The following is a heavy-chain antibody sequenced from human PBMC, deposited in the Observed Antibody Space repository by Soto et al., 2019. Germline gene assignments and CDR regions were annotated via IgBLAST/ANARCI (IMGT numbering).Heavy chain of an antibody. V-gene: IGHV4-30-4*01. CDR3: VREGGDKWFDP. Sequence: KSSETLSLTCTVSGGSISSGDYYWSWIRQPPGKGLEWIGYIYYSGSTFYNPSLKNRVTISLDTSKIQFSLKLSSVTAADTAVYCVREGGDKWFDPWGQGTLVTVSS. D-gene: IGHD3-16*01. CDR2: IYYSGST. CDR1: GGSISSGDYY. J-gene: IGHJ5*02.